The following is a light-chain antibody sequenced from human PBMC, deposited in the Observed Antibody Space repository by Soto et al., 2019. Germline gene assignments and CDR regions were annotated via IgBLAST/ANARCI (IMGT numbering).Light chain of an antibody. V-gene: IGKV3-11*01. CDR2: DAS. Sequence: EIVLTQSPATLSLSPGERATLSCRASQSVSSYLAWYPQKLGQAPRLLIYDASSRATGIPARFSGSGSGTDFTLTISSLEPEDFAVYYCQQRSNWPATCGQGTKVEIK. CDR3: QQRSNWPAT. J-gene: IGKJ1*01. CDR1: QSVSSY.